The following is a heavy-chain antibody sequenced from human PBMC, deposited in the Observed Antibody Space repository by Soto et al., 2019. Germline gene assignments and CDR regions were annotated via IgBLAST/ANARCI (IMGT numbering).Heavy chain of an antibody. Sequence: QITLKESGPTLVKPTQTLTLTCTFSGFSLSTSGVSVGWIRQPPGTALEWLALIYWDDDKRNSSSLKSRLTIAMDTTKNQCVLTMTYRDPMDTATYYCAHRFYDSSGYSFDYWGQGTPVTVSS. J-gene: IGHJ4*02. CDR3: AHRFYDSSGYSFDY. CDR2: IYWDDDK. CDR1: GFSLSTSGVS. V-gene: IGHV2-5*02. D-gene: IGHD3-22*01.